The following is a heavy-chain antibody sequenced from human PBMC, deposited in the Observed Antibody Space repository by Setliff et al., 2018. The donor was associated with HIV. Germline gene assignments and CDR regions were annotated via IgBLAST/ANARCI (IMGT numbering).Heavy chain of an antibody. CDR2: ISSSGSIE. D-gene: IGHD3-10*01. Sequence: GGSLRLSCATSGFSFSTYEMDWVRQAPGKGLEWISHISSSGSIEYYADSVKGRFTISRDNAKNSVYLQMNTLRAEDTAVYYCASGGYGSGNYPLAHWGQGTLVTVSS. CDR3: ASGGYGSGNYPLAH. J-gene: IGHJ1*01. V-gene: IGHV3-48*03. CDR1: GFSFSTYE.